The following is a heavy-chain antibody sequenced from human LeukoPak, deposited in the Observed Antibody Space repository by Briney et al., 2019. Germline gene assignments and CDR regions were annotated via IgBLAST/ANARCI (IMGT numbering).Heavy chain of an antibody. V-gene: IGHV4-30-2*01. CDR2: IYHSGIA. Sequence: PSETLSLTCAVSGGSISSGGYSWTWIRQPPGKGLEWIGYIYHSGIAYYNPSLKSRVTISVDRSKNQFSLKLSSVTAADTAVYYCASGGSYYNWFDPWGQGTLVTVSS. CDR1: GGSISSGGYS. J-gene: IGHJ5*02. D-gene: IGHD3-22*01. CDR3: ASGGSYYNWFDP.